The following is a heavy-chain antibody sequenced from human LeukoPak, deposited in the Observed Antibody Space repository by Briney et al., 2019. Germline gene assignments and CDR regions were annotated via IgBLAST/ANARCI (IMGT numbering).Heavy chain of an antibody. D-gene: IGHD4-11*01. V-gene: IGHV4-34*01. J-gene: IGHJ6*02. Sequence: PSETLSLTCAVHGGSFSAYYWSWIRQPPGKGLEWIGEINHSGTTNYNPSLKSRVTISVDTSKNQFSLKVNSVTAADTAVYYCARLPPRLYTKAHKYYDYITDVWGQGTTVTVSS. CDR1: GGSFSAYY. CDR2: INHSGTT. CDR3: ARLPPRLYTKAHKYYDYITDV.